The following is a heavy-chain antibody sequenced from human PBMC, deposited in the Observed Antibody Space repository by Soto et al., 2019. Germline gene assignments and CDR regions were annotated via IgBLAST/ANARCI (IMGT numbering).Heavy chain of an antibody. CDR1: GGSISSSSYY. CDR2: IYNSVST. V-gene: IGHV4-31*03. Sequence: SETLSLTCTVSGGSISSSSYYWSWIRQNPGKGLEWIGYIYNSVSTYYNPSLKSRVTISVDTSKNQFSLKLTSVTAADTAVYYCARDPAPWGQGTLVTVSS. CDR3: ARDPAP. J-gene: IGHJ5*02.